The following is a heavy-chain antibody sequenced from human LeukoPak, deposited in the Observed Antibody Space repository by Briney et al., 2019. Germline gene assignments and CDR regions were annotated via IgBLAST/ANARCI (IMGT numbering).Heavy chain of an antibody. CDR1: GYNFTSYW. CDR3: ARRSTPPGYFHWSPPFDY. V-gene: IGHV5-51*01. D-gene: IGHD3-9*01. Sequence: KHGESLKISCKGSGYNFTSYWIAWVRQMPGKGLEWMGIIYPGDSDTRYSPSFQGQVTISADKSISTAYLQWSSLKTSDTAVYYCARRSTPPGYFHWSPPFDYWGQGTLVTVSS. J-gene: IGHJ4*02. CDR2: IYPGDSDT.